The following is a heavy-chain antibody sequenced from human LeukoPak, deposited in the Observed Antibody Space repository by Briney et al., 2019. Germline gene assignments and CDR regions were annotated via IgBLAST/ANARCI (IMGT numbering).Heavy chain of an antibody. V-gene: IGHV4-61*02. D-gene: IGHD3-3*01. J-gene: IGHJ4*02. CDR2: IYTSGST. Sequence: SQTLSLTCTVSGGSISSGSYYWSWIRQPAGKGLEWIGRIYTSGSTNYNPSLKSRVTISVDTSKNQFSLKLSSVTAADTAVYYCARLTYYDFWSGYPYFDYWGQGTLVTVSS. CDR1: GGSISSGSYY. CDR3: ARLTYYDFWSGYPYFDY.